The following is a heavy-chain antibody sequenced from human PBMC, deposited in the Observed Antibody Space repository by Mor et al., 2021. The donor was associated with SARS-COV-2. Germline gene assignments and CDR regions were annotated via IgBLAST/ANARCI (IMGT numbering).Heavy chain of an antibody. V-gene: IGHV3-33*01. Sequence: YGIHWVRQAPGKGLEWVAGIWGDGTTEYYADSVKGRFTISRDNSKSTVYLQMSSLRAEDTALYYCARPRAAAGKSGWDVWGQGTT. CDR3: ARPRAAAGKSGWDV. J-gene: IGHJ6*02. CDR1: YG. CDR2: IWGDGTTE. D-gene: IGHD6-13*01.